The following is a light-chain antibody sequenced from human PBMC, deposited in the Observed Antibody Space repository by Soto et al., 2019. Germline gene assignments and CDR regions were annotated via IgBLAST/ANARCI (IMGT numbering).Light chain of an antibody. CDR1: QSVSSSY. Sequence: VLWMSPGTPSLYKGERATLSCRASQSVSSSYLAWYQQKPGQAPRLLIYGASNRATGIPDRFSGSGSGTDFTLTISRLEPEDFAVYYCQQYGLLGTFGHGTKVDIK. V-gene: IGKV3-20*01. J-gene: IGKJ1*01. CDR2: GAS. CDR3: QQYGLLGT.